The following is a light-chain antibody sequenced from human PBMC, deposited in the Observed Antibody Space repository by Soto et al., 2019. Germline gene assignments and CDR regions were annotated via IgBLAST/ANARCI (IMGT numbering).Light chain of an antibody. CDR1: QSISSSY. CDR3: QQYGSSLWT. Sequence: EIVLTQSPGTLSLSPGERATLSCRASQSISSSYLAWYQQKPGQAPRRLIYGASSRATGSPDTFSGRGSGSYYALTISRLESGEVAAYYCQQYGSSLWTIGQGTKVEIK. J-gene: IGKJ1*01. CDR2: GAS. V-gene: IGKV3-20*01.